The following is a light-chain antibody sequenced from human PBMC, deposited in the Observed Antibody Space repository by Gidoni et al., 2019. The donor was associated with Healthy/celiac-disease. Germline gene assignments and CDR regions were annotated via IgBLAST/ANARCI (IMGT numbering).Light chain of an antibody. CDR3: QQANSFPIT. J-gene: IGKJ5*01. Sequence: DIQRTQSPSSVSASGGDRVTITGRASQDISSWLAWYQQKPGKAPKLLIYAASSLQSGVPSRFSGSGSGTDFTLTISSLQPEDFATSYCQQANSFPITFGQGTRLEIK. CDR1: QDISSW. CDR2: AAS. V-gene: IGKV1-12*01.